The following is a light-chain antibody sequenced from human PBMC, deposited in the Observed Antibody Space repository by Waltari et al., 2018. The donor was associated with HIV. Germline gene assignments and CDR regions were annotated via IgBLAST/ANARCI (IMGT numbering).Light chain of an antibody. CDR1: SSNIGSNT. J-gene: IGLJ3*02. CDR2: SNN. V-gene: IGLV1-44*01. CDR3: AAWDDSLNGPV. Sequence: QSVLTQPPSASGTPGQRVTISCSGSSSNIGSNTVNWYQQLPGPAPKLLIYSNNQRPAGVPDRFSGSKSGTSASLAISGLQSEDEADYYCAAWDDSLNGPVFGGGTKLTVL.